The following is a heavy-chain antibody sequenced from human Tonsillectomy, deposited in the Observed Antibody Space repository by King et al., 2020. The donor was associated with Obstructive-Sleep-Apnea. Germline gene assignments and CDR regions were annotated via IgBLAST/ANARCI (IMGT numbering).Heavy chain of an antibody. CDR2: FYYSGST. V-gene: IGHV4-39*07. J-gene: IGHJ4*02. Sequence: QLQESGPGLVKPSETLSLTCTVSGGSISSSSDYWGWIRQPPGNGLEWIGSFYYSGSTYYNPSLKSRVTISVDTSKNQFSLKLSSVTAADTAVYYCARGLSITIFGVVEYWGQGTLVTVSS. CDR3: ARGLSITIFGVVEY. D-gene: IGHD3-3*01. CDR1: GGSISSSSDY.